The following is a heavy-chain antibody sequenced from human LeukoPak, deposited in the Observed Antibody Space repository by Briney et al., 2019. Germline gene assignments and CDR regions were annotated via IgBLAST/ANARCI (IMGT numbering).Heavy chain of an antibody. CDR1: GFTFDDYA. CDR2: ISWNSGSI. J-gene: IGHJ4*02. D-gene: IGHD6-13*01. Sequence: GRSLRLSCAASGFTFDDYAMHWVRQAPGKGLEWVSGISWNSGSIGYADSVKGRFTISRDNAKNSLYLQMNSLRAEDTALYYCAKDTTPYSSSCDYWGQGTLVTVSS. V-gene: IGHV3-9*01. CDR3: AKDTTPYSSSCDY.